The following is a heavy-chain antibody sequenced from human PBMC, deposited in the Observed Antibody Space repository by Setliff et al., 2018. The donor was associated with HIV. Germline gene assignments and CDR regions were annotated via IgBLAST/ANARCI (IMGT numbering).Heavy chain of an antibody. Sequence: PSETLSLTCAVYGRSFSGYYWNWIRQSPGKGLEWIGEINHSGGTNYNPSLKSRVTMSIDTSKNQFSLNVSSVTAADTAVYYCARGRGHDGFDFWGQGTMVT. J-gene: IGHJ3*01. CDR3: ARGRGHDGFDF. CDR2: INHSGGT. CDR1: GRSFSGYY. V-gene: IGHV4-34*01.